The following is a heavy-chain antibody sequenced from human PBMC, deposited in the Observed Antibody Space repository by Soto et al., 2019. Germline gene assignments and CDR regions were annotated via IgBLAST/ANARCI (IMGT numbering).Heavy chain of an antibody. CDR3: AYGSGWYGDY. D-gene: IGHD6-19*01. CDR1: GGSFSGYY. CDR2: INHSGST. J-gene: IGHJ4*02. Sequence: RSLTCAVYGGSFSGYYWSWIRQPPGKGLEWIGEINHSGSTNYNPSLKSRVTISVDTSKNQFSLKLSSVTAADTAVYYCAYGSGWYGDYWGQGTLVTVSS. V-gene: IGHV4-34*01.